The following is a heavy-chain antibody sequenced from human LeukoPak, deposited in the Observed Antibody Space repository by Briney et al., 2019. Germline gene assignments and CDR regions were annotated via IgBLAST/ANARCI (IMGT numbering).Heavy chain of an antibody. Sequence: PGGSLRLSCAASGFTFSSYGMHWVRQAPGKGLEWVAFIRYDGSNKYYADSVKGRFTISRDNSKNTLYLQMNSLRAEDTAVYYCAKDKPGLAAARPYYYYMDVWGKGTTVTVSS. CDR3: AKDKPGLAAARPYYYYMDV. CDR2: IRYDGSNK. CDR1: GFTFSSYG. V-gene: IGHV3-30*02. D-gene: IGHD6-13*01. J-gene: IGHJ6*03.